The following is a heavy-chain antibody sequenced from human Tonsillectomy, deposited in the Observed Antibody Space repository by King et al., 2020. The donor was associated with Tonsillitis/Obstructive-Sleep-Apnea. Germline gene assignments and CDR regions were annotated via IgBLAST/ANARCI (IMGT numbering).Heavy chain of an antibody. CDR3: ARLGAPLIYYYMDV. CDR1: GGSFRRHA. Sequence: QLVQSGAEVRQPGSSVKVSCKASGGSFRRHAINWVRQARGQGLEWMGGIIPMFARANYAQKFQGRVTITADESTSTAYMELSSLGSEDTAVYFCARLGAPLIYYYMDVWGNGTTVTVSS. D-gene: IGHD1-26*01. CDR2: IIPMFARA. V-gene: IGHV1-69*01. J-gene: IGHJ6*03.